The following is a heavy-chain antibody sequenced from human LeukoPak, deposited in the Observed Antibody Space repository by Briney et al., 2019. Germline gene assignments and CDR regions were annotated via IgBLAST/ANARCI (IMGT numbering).Heavy chain of an antibody. V-gene: IGHV3-30*18. Sequence: GGSLRLSCTASGFTFRSYGMHWVRQTPGKGLEWVAVISYDGSNKYYADSVKGRFTISRDNSKNTLYLQMNSLRAEDTAVYYCAKAARVSGFDYWGQGTLVTVSS. CDR3: AKAARVSGFDY. J-gene: IGHJ4*02. CDR2: ISYDGSNK. CDR1: GFTFRSYG. D-gene: IGHD6-19*01.